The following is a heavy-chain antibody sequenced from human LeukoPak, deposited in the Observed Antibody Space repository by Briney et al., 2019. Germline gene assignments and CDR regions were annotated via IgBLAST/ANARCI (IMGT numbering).Heavy chain of an antibody. D-gene: IGHD4-17*01. Sequence: GGSLRLSCAASGSTFSSYAMSWVRQAPGKGLEWVSAISGSGGSTYYADSVEGRFTISRDNSKNTLYLQMNSLRAEDTAVYYCAKDPYDYGLPFDYWGQGTLVTVSS. CDR1: GSTFSSYA. J-gene: IGHJ4*02. V-gene: IGHV3-23*01. CDR2: ISGSGGST. CDR3: AKDPYDYGLPFDY.